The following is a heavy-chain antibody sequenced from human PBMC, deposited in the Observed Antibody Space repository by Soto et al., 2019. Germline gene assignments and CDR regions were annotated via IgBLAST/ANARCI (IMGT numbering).Heavy chain of an antibody. Sequence: ASVKVSCKASGYTFTYNYIHWVRLAPGQGLEWMGWINPKSGGTSHAKKFQGRVTMTRDTSISTAYMELSELTSDDRAVYYCARRDSSGSFDYWGQGTQVTVSS. J-gene: IGHJ4*02. CDR2: INPKSGGT. V-gene: IGHV1-2*02. CDR3: ARRDSSGSFDY. D-gene: IGHD5-18*01. CDR1: GYTFTYNY.